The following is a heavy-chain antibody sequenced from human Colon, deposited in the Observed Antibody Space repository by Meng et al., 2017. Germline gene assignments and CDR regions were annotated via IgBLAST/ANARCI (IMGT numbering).Heavy chain of an antibody. J-gene: IGHJ4*02. CDR1: GFSFSPYW. CDR3: GRDYYGIPDY. Sequence: GQLEVCGGTLVQPGGSLRLSCAASGFSFSPYWMIWVRQAPGQGLVWVSRISSDGSTTHYADSVKGRFTISRDNAKNTLYLQMNSLRAEDTAVHYCGRDYYGIPDYWGQGTLVTVSS. CDR2: ISSDGSTT. D-gene: IGHD3-10*01. V-gene: IGHV3-74*01.